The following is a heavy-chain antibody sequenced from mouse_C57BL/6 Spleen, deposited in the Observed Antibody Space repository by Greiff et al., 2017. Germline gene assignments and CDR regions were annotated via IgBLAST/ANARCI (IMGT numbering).Heavy chain of an antibody. Sequence: DVQLVESGEGLVKPGGSLKLSCAASGFTFSSYAMSWVRQTPEKRLEWVAYISSGGDYIYYADTVTGRFTISRDNARNTLYLQMSSLKSEDTAMYYCTRESDYFDYWGQGTTLTVSS. CDR3: TRESDYFDY. V-gene: IGHV5-9-1*02. J-gene: IGHJ2*01. CDR1: GFTFSSYA. CDR2: ISSGGDYI.